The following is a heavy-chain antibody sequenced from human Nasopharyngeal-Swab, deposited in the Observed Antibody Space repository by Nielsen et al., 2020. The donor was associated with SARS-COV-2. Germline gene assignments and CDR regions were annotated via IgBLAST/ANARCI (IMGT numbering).Heavy chain of an antibody. CDR3: ARLSGLFDY. J-gene: IGHJ4*02. D-gene: IGHD6-19*01. V-gene: IGHV4-39*01. CDR2: IYYSGST. Sequence: WIPQPPGKGLEWIGSIYYSGSTYYNPSLKSRVTISVDTSKNQFSLKLSSVTAADTAVYYCARLSGLFDYWSQGTLVTVSS.